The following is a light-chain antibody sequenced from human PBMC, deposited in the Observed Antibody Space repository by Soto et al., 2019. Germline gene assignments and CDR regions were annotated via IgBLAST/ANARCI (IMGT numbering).Light chain of an antibody. CDR2: DAS. CDR3: KQYRRMVS. J-gene: IGKJ4*01. CDR1: HGVSRN. V-gene: IGKV1-33*01. Sequence: DIQMTQSPSSLSASVGDRVTIACQSSHGVSRNLNWLQQKPGEAPKLLIYDASNLVRGVPSRFSGSGSGTDFTLIISSLQPEDVETYYCKQYRRMVSFGGGTAIEIK.